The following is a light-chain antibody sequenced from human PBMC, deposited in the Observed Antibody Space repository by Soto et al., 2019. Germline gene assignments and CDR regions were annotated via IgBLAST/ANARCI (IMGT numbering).Light chain of an antibody. CDR3: VLYTSSTTYV. V-gene: IGLV2-14*03. Sequence: QWVLRHPASVSDSPGHSITIPCTGTSSDVGGSNFVSWYQQHPGKPPKLIIYDVANRPSGVSNRFSGSKSGSTASLIISRLQTEDEADYYCVLYTSSTTYVFGTGTKVTVL. CDR1: SSDVGGSNF. J-gene: IGLJ1*01. CDR2: DVA.